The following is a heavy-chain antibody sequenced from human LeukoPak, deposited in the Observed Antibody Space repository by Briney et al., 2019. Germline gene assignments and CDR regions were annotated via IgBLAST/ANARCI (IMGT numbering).Heavy chain of an antibody. J-gene: IGHJ4*02. CDR2: INPSGGST. D-gene: IGHD5-12*01. CDR3: ARAAIGYSAHPEPFDY. Sequence: ASVKVSCKASGYTFTAYYIHLVRQAPGQGLEWMGIINPSGGSTGYAQKFQGRLTMTRDTSTSTVYMELSSLRSEVTAVYFCARAAIGYSAHPEPFDYWGQGTLVTVSS. V-gene: IGHV1-46*01. CDR1: GYTFTAYY.